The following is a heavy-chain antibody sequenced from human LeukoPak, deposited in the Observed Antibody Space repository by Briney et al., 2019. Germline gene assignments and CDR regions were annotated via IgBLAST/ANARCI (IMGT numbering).Heavy chain of an antibody. CDR2: INPSGGST. CDR3: ARCRTALGAFDI. J-gene: IGHJ3*02. CDR1: GYTFTSYY. V-gene: IGHV1-46*01. Sequence: ASVTVSCKASGYTFTSYYMHWVRQAPGQGLEWMGIINPSGGSTSYAQKFQGRATMTRDTSTSTVYMELSSLRSEDTAVYYCARCRTALGAFDIWGQGTMVTVSS. D-gene: IGHD7-27*01.